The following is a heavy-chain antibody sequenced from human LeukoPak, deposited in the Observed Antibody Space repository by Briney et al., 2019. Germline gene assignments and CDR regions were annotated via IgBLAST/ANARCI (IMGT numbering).Heavy chain of an antibody. CDR2: ISSSSNYI. V-gene: IGHV3-21*01. Sequence: TGGSLRLSCAASGFTFSSYSMNWVRQAPGKGLEWVSSISSSSNYIYYADSVKGRFTISRDNAKNSLYLQMNSLRAEDTAVYYCARFGIAAAKRDPNDYWGQGTLVTVSS. CDR3: ARFGIAAAKRDPNDY. J-gene: IGHJ4*02. D-gene: IGHD6-25*01. CDR1: GFTFSSYS.